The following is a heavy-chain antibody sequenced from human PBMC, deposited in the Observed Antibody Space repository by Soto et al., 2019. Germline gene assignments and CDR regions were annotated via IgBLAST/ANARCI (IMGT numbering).Heavy chain of an antibody. Sequence: ASVKVSCKASGYTFTSYDINWVRQATGQGLEWMGWMNPNSGNTGYEQKFQGRVTMTRDTSTSTAYLELSGLRSDDTAIYYCARGRKGWYRGGADYWGQGTQVTVSS. D-gene: IGHD6-19*01. CDR3: ARGRKGWYRGGADY. V-gene: IGHV1-8*02. J-gene: IGHJ4*02. CDR1: GYTFTSYD. CDR2: MNPNSGNT.